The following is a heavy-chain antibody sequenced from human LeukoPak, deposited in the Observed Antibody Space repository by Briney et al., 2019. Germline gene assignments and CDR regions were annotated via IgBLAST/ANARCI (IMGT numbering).Heavy chain of an antibody. CDR2: FHSSGST. CDR3: AGGGDYDSSGYYPAEHFQY. J-gene: IGHJ1*01. CDR1: GGSISRGSYY. Sequence: SQTLSLTCTVSGGSISRGSYYWSWIRQPAGKGLEWIGRFHSSGSTDYNPSLKSRVTISVDTSKNQFSLKVTSVTAANTAVYYCAGGGDYDSSGYYPAEHFQYWGQGTLVTVSS. D-gene: IGHD3-22*01. V-gene: IGHV4-61*02.